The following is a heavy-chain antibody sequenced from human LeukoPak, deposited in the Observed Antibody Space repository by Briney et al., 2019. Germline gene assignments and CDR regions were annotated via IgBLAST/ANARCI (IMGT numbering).Heavy chain of an antibody. Sequence: GGSLRLSCAASGFTFSSYGMSWVRQAPGKGLEWVSAISGSGGSTYYADSVKGRFTISRDNSKNTLYLQMNSLRAEDTAVYYCANQPPPWVVEGPDDAFDIWGQGTMVTVSS. CDR3: ANQPPPWVVEGPDDAFDI. D-gene: IGHD2-15*01. CDR2: ISGSGGST. CDR1: GFTFSSYG. J-gene: IGHJ3*02. V-gene: IGHV3-23*01.